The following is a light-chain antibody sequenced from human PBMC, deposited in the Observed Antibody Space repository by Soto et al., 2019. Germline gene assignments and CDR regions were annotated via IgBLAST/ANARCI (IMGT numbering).Light chain of an antibody. CDR3: KRRET. CDR2: DAS. V-gene: IGKV3-11*01. CDR1: QSVSSY. J-gene: IGKJ2*01. Sequence: EIVLTQSPATLYLSPGERATLSCRASQSVSSYLAWYQQKPGQAHMLLIYDASNKATGIPARFSGSGSGTDFTRTIGSLEPEDFAVYYCKRRETFGQGTKLE.